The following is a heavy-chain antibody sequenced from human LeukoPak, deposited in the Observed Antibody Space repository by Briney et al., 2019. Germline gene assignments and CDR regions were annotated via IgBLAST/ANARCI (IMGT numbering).Heavy chain of an antibody. D-gene: IGHD2-2*01. V-gene: IGHV4-39*01. Sequence: PSETLSLTCTVSGGSISSSTYYWGSVRHPPGKGLEWIVSISYGGSTYYNPSLRSRVTISVDTSKNQFSLEPTCVTTADTAVYYCARHSPAYYDYFIDVWGKGTLVTVSS. CDR1: GGSISSSTYY. J-gene: IGHJ6*03. CDR3: ARHSPAYYDYFIDV. CDR2: ISYGGST.